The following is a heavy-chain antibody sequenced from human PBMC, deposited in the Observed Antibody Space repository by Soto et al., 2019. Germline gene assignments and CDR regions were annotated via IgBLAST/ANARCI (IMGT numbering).Heavy chain of an antibody. CDR2: ISGSGGIT. Sequence: EVQLLESGGDLVQPGGSLRLSCAASGFTFNTYAMSWVRQTAGKGLEWVSAISGSGGITYYADTVKGRVTVSRDNSKNTVYHQINSLRVEDTGVYYCAKRYSVSGTYGVGRDSWGRETLVTVTS. V-gene: IGHV3-23*01. CDR3: AKRYSVSGTYGVGRDS. D-gene: IGHD3-10*01. CDR1: GFTFNTYA. J-gene: IGHJ4*02.